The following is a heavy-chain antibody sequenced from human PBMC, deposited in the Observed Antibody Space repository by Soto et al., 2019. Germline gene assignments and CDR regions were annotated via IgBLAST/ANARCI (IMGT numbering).Heavy chain of an antibody. CDR1: GYTFTSYD. CDR2: MNPNSGNT. Sequence: GASVKVSCTASGYTFTSYDINWVRQATGQGLEWMGWMNPNSGNTGYAQKFQGRVTMTRNTSISTAYMELSSLRSEDTAVYYCATPVAGTHWGDYWGQGTLVTVSS. CDR3: ATPVAGTHWGDY. J-gene: IGHJ4*02. D-gene: IGHD6-19*01. V-gene: IGHV1-8*01.